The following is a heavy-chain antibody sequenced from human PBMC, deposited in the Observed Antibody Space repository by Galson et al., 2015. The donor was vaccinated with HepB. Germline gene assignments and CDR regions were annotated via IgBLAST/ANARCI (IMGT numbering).Heavy chain of an antibody. CDR3: TTVGYGPYYFDN. Sequence: SLRLSCAVSGFPFSNAWVSWVRQVPGKGLEWVGRIKSKTDGGTTDYAAPVKGRFTISRDDSKNTQYLQMNSLKTEDTAVYYCTTVGYGPYYFDNWGQGTLVTVSS. D-gene: IGHD5-18*01. V-gene: IGHV3-15*01. CDR2: IKSKTDGGTT. J-gene: IGHJ4*02. CDR1: GFPFSNAW.